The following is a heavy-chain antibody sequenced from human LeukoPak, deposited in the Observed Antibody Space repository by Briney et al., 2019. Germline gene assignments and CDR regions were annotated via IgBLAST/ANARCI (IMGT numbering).Heavy chain of an antibody. Sequence: GASVKVSCKATGYTFSSYGITWVRQAPGQRLEWMGWISAYNGNTVYAQRFQGRVSMTTDTSTNTAYMEVRSLTSDDTAIYYCASAKRSTVTTLDYWGQGTLVTVSS. CDR3: ASAKRSTVTTLDY. J-gene: IGHJ4*02. D-gene: IGHD4-17*01. CDR2: ISAYNGNT. CDR1: GYTFSSYG. V-gene: IGHV1-18*01.